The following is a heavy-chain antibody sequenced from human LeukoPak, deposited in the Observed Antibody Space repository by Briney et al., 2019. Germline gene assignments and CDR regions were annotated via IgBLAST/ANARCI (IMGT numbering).Heavy chain of an antibody. CDR3: ASRITMVRGVRPFDY. Sequence: PGGTLRLSCAASGFTFSSYGMSWVRQAPGKGLEWVSAISGSGGSTYYADSVKGRFTISRDNSKNTLYLQMNSLRAEDTAVYYCASRITMVRGVRPFDYWGQGTLVTVSS. D-gene: IGHD3-10*01. V-gene: IGHV3-23*01. CDR2: ISGSGGST. CDR1: GFTFSSYG. J-gene: IGHJ4*02.